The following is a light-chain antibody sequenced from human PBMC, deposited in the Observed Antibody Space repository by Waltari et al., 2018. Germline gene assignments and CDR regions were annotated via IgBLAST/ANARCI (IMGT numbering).Light chain of an antibody. CDR1: QSISRF. CDR3: QKYGSLPAT. Sequence: EIMLTQSPGTLSLSPGERATLTCRASQSISRFLAWYQQKPGQAPRLLIYDASTRATGIPYRFSGSGSGTDFSLTISRLEPEDIAVYYCQKYGSLPATFGQGTKVEIK. CDR2: DAS. V-gene: IGKV3-20*01. J-gene: IGKJ1*01.